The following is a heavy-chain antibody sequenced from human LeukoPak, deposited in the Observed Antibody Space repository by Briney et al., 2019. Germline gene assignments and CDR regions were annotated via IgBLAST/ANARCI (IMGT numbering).Heavy chain of an antibody. J-gene: IGHJ4*02. CDR2: IYSGGST. V-gene: IGHV3-53*01. D-gene: IGHD3-22*01. CDR1: GFTVSSNY. CDR3: ARARTAEYYYDSSGYYY. Sequence: GGPLRLSCAASGFTVSSNYMSWVRQAPGKGLEWVSVIYSGGSTYYADSVKGRFTISRDNSKNTLYLQMNSLRAEDTAVYYCARARTAEYYYDSSGYYYWGQGTLVTVSS.